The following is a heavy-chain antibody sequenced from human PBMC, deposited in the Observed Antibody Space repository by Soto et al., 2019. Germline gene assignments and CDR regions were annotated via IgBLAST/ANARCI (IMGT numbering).Heavy chain of an antibody. CDR3: ALYQRGYSGGSQFHP. Sequence: SETPSVTCSVSDVSIARSSHYWGWIPKPPGKGLEWIGNIDLGGTKDYSPSLKSRLTMSLDTSKKLLSLELTSVTATDTAVYYCALYQRGYSGGSQFHPWGQGTLVTVSS. CDR1: DVSIARSSHY. D-gene: IGHD5-12*01. CDR2: IDLGGTK. V-gene: IGHV4-39*05. J-gene: IGHJ5*02.